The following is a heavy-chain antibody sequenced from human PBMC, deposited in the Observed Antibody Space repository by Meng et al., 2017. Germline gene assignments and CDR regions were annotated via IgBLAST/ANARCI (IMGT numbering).Heavy chain of an antibody. CDR3: ARGYYGSGLFDP. CDR2: MNPNSGNT. CDR1: GYTFSSYD. Sequence: QVLMVQYGDEVKKSGASVKVSCKSSGYTFSSYDINWVRQATGQGLEWMGWMNPNSGNTGYAQKFQGRVTITRNTSISTAYMELSSLRSEDTAVYYCARGYYGSGLFDPWGQGTLVTVSS. D-gene: IGHD3-10*01. V-gene: IGHV1-8*03. J-gene: IGHJ5*02.